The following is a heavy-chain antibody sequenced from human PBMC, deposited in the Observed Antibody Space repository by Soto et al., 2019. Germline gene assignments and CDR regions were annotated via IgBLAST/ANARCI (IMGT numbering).Heavy chain of an antibody. Sequence: GGSLRLSCAASGFTFDDYAMHWVRQAPGKGLEWVSGISWNSGSIGYADSVKGRFTISRDNAKNSLYLQMNSLRAEDTALYYCAKEIVGAPGWFDPWGQGTLVTVPQ. CDR1: GFTFDDYA. CDR3: AKEIVGAPGWFDP. D-gene: IGHD1-26*01. J-gene: IGHJ5*02. V-gene: IGHV3-9*01. CDR2: ISWNSGSI.